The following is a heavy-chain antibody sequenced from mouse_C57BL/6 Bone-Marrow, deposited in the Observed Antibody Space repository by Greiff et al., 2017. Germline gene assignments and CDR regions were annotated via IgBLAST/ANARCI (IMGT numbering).Heavy chain of an antibody. V-gene: IGHV1-19*01. CDR1: GYTFTDYY. CDR3: ARSEWDYFDF. D-gene: IGHD1-3*01. Sequence: EVQLQQSGPVLVKPGASVKMSCKASGYTFTDYYMHWVKQSHGKSLEWIGVINPYNGGTSYNQKFKGKATLTVDKSSSTAYMELNSLTSEDSAVYYCARSEWDYFDFWGQGTTLTVSS. J-gene: IGHJ2*01. CDR2: INPYNGGT.